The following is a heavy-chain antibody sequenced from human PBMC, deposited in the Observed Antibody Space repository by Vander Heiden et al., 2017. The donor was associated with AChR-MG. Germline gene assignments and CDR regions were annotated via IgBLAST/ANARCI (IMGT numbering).Heavy chain of an antibody. CDR2: INPSSGYT. CDR1: GYTFIGYY. V-gene: IGHV1-2*02. Sequence: QVQVVQSGPEVKKPGASVRVSCETSGYTFIGYYIHWVRQAPGQGLEWMGWINPSSGYTSYAQKFQGRVAMTRDTSLSTVYMELRSLTSDDTAVYYCARENQRGNELYGMDVWGQGTSVTVSS. D-gene: IGHD2-2*01. J-gene: IGHJ6*02. CDR3: ARENQRGNELYGMDV.